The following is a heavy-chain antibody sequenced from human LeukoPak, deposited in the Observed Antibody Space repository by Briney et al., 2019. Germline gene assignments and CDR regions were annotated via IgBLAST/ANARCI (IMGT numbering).Heavy chain of an antibody. Sequence: GGSLRLSCAASGFTFSHCWMSWVRQAPGKGLEWVANIKQDGSEKSYVDSVKGRFTISRDNAKNSLYLQMNSLRDEDTAVYYCARPPPRRDGSGWNYFDYWGQGALVTVSS. J-gene: IGHJ4*02. CDR2: IKQDGSEK. CDR1: GFTFSHCW. CDR3: ARPPPRRDGSGWNYFDY. V-gene: IGHV3-7*04. D-gene: IGHD6-19*01.